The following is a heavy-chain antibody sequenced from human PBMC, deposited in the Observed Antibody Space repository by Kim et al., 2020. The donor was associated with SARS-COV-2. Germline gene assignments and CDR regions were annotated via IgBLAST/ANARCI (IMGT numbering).Heavy chain of an antibody. CDR1: GYTFTGYY. Sequence: ASVKVSCKASGYTFTGYYMHWVRQAPGQGLEWMGRINPNSGGTNYAQKFQGRVTMTRDTSISTAYIEPSRLRSDDTAVYYCARGVVVPAARPNADPRTTTHRYDPWGQGTLVTVSS. V-gene: IGHV1-2*06. CDR2: INPNSGGT. D-gene: IGHD2-2*02. J-gene: IGHJ5*02. CDR3: ARGVVVPAARPNADPRTTTHRYDP.